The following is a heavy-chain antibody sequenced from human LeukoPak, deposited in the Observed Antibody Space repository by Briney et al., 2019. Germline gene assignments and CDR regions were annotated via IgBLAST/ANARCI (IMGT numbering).Heavy chain of an antibody. J-gene: IGHJ5*02. CDR3: AKGGYQLLWSVRFDP. Sequence: GGSLRLSCAASAFTLSTYAMSWVRQAPGKGLEWVSAISGSGGSTYYADSVKGRFTISRDNSKNTLYLQMNSLRAEDTAVYYCAKGGYQLLWSVRFDPWGQGTLVTVSS. CDR1: AFTLSTYA. D-gene: IGHD2-2*01. V-gene: IGHV3-23*01. CDR2: ISGSGGST.